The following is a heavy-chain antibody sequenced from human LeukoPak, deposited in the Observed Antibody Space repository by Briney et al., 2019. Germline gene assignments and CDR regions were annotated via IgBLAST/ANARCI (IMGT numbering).Heavy chain of an antibody. CDR2: IYHSGGT. J-gene: IGHJ4*02. CDR3: ASLIAAGYFDH. D-gene: IGHD6-13*01. V-gene: IGHV4-39*01. Sequence: WETLSLTCTVSGGSISSSSYSWGWIRQPPGKGLEWIGVIYHSGGTYYNPSLKSRLTMSADTSKNQFSLKLSSVTATDTAVYYCASLIAAGYFDHWGQGTLVTVSS. CDR1: GGSISSSSYS.